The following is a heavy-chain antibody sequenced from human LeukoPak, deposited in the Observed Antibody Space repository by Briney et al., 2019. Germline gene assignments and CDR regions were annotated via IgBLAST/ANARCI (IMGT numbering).Heavy chain of an antibody. J-gene: IGHJ4*02. CDR2: ISSTTTTT. CDR3: AVIAAAFGY. Sequence: GGSLRLSCVASEFTFSSYSMNWVRQAPGKGLKWVSYISSTTTTTYYADSVKGRFSISRDNAENSLYLQMNSLRAEDTAVYYCAVIAAAFGYWGQGTLVTVSS. D-gene: IGHD2-15*01. CDR1: EFTFSSYS. V-gene: IGHV3-48*01.